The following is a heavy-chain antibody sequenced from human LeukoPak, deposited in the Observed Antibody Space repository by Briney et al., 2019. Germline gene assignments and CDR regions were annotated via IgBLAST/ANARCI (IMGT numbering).Heavy chain of an antibody. Sequence: GGSLRLSCAASGFTFSTYSMNWVRQAPGKGLEWVSSISSSSSYIYYADSVKGRFTISRDNAKNSLYLQMNSLRAEDTALYHCARGYSSGWSEFDYWGQGTLVTVSS. CDR2: ISSSSSYI. CDR3: ARGYSSGWSEFDY. D-gene: IGHD6-19*01. J-gene: IGHJ4*02. CDR1: GFTFSTYS. V-gene: IGHV3-21*04.